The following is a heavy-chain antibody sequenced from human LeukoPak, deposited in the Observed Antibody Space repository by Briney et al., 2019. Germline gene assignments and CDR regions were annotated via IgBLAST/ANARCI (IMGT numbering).Heavy chain of an antibody. CDR2: ISYDGSNK. V-gene: IGHV3-30-3*01. Sequence: PGRSLRLSCAASGFTFSSYAMHWVRQAPGKGLEWVAVISYDGSNKYYADSVKGRFTISRDNSKNTLYLQMNSLRAEDTAAYYCARVGIVVLSGYGMDVWGQGTTVTVSS. CDR3: ARVGIVVLSGYGMDV. CDR1: GFTFSSYA. J-gene: IGHJ6*02. D-gene: IGHD2-2*01.